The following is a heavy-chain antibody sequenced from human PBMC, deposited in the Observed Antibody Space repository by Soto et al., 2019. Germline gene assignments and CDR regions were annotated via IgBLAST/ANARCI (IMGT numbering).Heavy chain of an antibody. Sequence: QVQLVESGGGVVQPGRSLRLSCAASGLTFSTYAMHWVRQAPGKGLEWVADIWYDGSKKNYADSVKGRFTISRDNSKDTLYLQMNSLRAEDAAVYYCARDFTVAAIGVGVDYWGQGTLVTVSS. J-gene: IGHJ4*02. CDR2: IWYDGSKK. CDR3: ARDFTVAAIGVGVDY. V-gene: IGHV3-33*08. D-gene: IGHD6-19*01. CDR1: GLTFSTYA.